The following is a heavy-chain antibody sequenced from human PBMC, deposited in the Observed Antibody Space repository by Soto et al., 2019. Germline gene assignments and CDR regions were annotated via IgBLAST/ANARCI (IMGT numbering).Heavy chain of an antibody. CDR2: ISGSGGST. D-gene: IGHD4-17*01. V-gene: IGHV3-23*01. J-gene: IGHJ6*03. CDR3: AKSGTVTTVYYYYYMDV. CDR1: GFTFSSYA. Sequence: GGSLRLSCAASGFTFSSYAMSWVRQAPGKGLEWVSAISGSGGSTYYADSVKGRFTISRDNSKNTLYLQMNSLRAEDTAVYYCAKSGTVTTVYYYYYMDVWGKGTTVTVSS.